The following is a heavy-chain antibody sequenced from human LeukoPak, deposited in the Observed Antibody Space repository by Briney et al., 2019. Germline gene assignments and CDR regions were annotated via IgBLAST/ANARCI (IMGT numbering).Heavy chain of an antibody. D-gene: IGHD2-2*01. CDR3: AKDEGPYCSSTSCYPDDY. CDR1: GFTFSSYR. Sequence: PGRSLRLSCAASGFTFSSYRMHWVRQAPGKGLEWVAVISYDGSNKYYADSVKGRFTISRDNSKNTLYLQMNSLRAEDTAVYYCAKDEGPYCSSTSCYPDDYWGQGTVVTVSS. V-gene: IGHV3-30*18. CDR2: ISYDGSNK. J-gene: IGHJ4*02.